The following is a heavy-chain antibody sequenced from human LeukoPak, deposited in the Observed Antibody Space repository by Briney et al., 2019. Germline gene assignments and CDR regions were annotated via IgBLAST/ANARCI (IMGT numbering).Heavy chain of an antibody. Sequence: PSETLSLTCTVSGGSISSGSYYWSWIRQPAGKGLEWIGSIYYSGSTYYNPSLKSRVTISVDTSKNHFSLMLNSVTAADTAVYYCARESRRIAAAGPSYYMDVWGRGTTVTVSS. J-gene: IGHJ6*03. D-gene: IGHD6-13*01. V-gene: IGHV4-39*07. CDR3: ARESRRIAAAGPSYYMDV. CDR1: GGSISSGSYY. CDR2: IYYSGST.